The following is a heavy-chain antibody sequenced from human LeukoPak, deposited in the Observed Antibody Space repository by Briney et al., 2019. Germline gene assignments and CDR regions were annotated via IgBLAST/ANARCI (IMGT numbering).Heavy chain of an antibody. CDR1: GFTFSDYW. J-gene: IGHJ4*02. CDR3: ARGDWAPFDY. D-gene: IGHD2-21*02. CDR2: IDQDGGGK. V-gene: IGHV3-7*01. Sequence: GGSLGLSCAASGFTFSDYWMNWVRQAPGKGLEWVHNIDQDGGGKYYLDSVKGRFTISRDNAKSSLYLQIDSLRAEDTAVYYCARGDWAPFDYWGQGSLLTVSS.